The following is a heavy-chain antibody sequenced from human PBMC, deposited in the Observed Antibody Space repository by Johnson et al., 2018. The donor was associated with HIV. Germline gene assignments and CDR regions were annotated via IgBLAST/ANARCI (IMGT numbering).Heavy chain of an antibody. D-gene: IGHD6-13*01. V-gene: IGHV3-30-3*01. Sequence: QVQLVESGGGLVQPGRSLRLSCAASGFTFSSYAMHWVRQAPGKGLEWVAVISYDGSNKYYADSVKGRFTISRDNSKNTLYLQMNRLRAEDTAVYYCARDFESAAGIWGQGTMVTVSS. J-gene: IGHJ3*02. CDR3: ARDFESAAGI. CDR2: ISYDGSNK. CDR1: GFTFSSYA.